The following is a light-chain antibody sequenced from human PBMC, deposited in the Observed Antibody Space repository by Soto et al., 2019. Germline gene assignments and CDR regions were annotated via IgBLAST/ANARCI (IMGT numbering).Light chain of an antibody. V-gene: IGKV3-15*01. CDR1: QSVKIN. CDR3: QQYNTWPPIT. CDR2: GAF. J-gene: IGKJ5*01. Sequence: EIVMTQSPATLSVSPGERATLSCRASQSVKINLAWYQQKPGQAPRLLIYGAFTRATGIPARFSGSGSGTEFTLTNSNLQSEDFAVYYCQQYNTWPPITFGQGTRVEIK.